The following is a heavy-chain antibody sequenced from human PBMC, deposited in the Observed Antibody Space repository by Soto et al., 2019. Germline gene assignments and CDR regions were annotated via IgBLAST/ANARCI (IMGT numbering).Heavy chain of an antibody. D-gene: IGHD3-16*01. CDR1: GYTFTDYG. J-gene: IGHJ6*02. Sequence: GASVKVSCKASGYTFTDYGISWVRQAPGQGLERMGWISGYNGNTDYAQKFQGRVTMTTDTSTSTVYMDLRSLRSDDTAVYYCAREGEMPYYYYGLDVWGQGTTVTVSS. CDR3: AREGEMPYYYYGLDV. CDR2: ISGYNGNT. V-gene: IGHV1-18*01.